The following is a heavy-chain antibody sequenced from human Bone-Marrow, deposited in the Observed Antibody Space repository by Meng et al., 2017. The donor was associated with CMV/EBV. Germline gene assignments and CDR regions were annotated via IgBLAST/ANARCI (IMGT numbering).Heavy chain of an antibody. J-gene: IGHJ4*02. D-gene: IGHD3-10*01. CDR2: ISVGSSYM. CDR1: AFTFSGYI. CDR3: VRAGSGDY. Sequence: LSCAASAFTFSGYIMNWVRQAPGKGLEWVSSISVGSSYMYYADSVKGRFTISRDNAANSLFLQMNSLRTEDTAVYYCVRAGSGDYWGQGTVVTVSS. V-gene: IGHV3-21*01.